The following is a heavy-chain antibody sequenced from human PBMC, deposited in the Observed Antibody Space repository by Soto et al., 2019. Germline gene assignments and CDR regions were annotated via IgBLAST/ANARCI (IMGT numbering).Heavy chain of an antibody. CDR3: ARNGGYENSFDP. V-gene: IGHV4-61*01. D-gene: IGHD1-1*01. J-gene: IGHJ5*02. CDR1: GGSVTSGSYY. CDR2: IFYSGNT. Sequence: QVQLQESGPGLVKPSETLSLTCTVSGGSVTSGSYYWSWIRQPPGKGLEWIGYIFYSGNTNQNPSIRSRATIPVHTSTHQFPLKLSSVTAADTAVYYCARNGGYENSFDPWGQGILVTVSS.